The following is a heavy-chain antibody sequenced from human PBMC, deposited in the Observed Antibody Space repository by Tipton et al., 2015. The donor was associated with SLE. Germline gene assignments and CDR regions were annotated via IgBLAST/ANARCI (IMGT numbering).Heavy chain of an antibody. CDR1: DGSISDYY. V-gene: IGHV4-4*07. J-gene: IGHJ4*02. D-gene: IGHD6-19*01. CDR2: IYASGST. Sequence: TLSLTCTVSDGSISDYYWTWIRQPAGEGLEWIGRIYASGSTNYNPSLRSRAAMSVDTSKSHFSLKLTSVTAADSAVYYCARDSPTVAGTFDFWGQGTLVIVSA. CDR3: ARDSPTVAGTFDF.